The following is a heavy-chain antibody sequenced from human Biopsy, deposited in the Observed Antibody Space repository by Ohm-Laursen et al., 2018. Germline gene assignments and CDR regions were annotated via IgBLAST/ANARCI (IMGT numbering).Heavy chain of an antibody. D-gene: IGHD3-22*01. CDR3: ARDRGYYSDRTVPGYFDL. CDR2: VYYTGST. V-gene: IGHV4-61*03. Sequence: GTLSLTCAVSGYSIGNGFYWGWIRQPPGKGLQWIGYVYYTGSTDYNPSLQSRVTISVDTSKNHFSLRLRSVTPADTAIYYCARDRGYYSDRTVPGYFDLWGRGTLVTVSS. CDR1: GYSIGNGFY. J-gene: IGHJ2*01.